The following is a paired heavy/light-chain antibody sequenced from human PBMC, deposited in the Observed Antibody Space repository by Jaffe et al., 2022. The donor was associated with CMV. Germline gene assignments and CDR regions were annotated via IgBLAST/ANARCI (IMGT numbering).Heavy chain of an antibody. J-gene: IGHJ4*02. CDR1: GGSISSSSYY. Sequence: QLQLQESGPGLVKPSETLSLTCTVSGGSISSSSYYWGWIRQPPGKGLEWIGSIYYSGSTYYNPSLKSRVTISVDTSKNQFSLKLSSVTAADTAVYYCARSYYYDSSGYYYGLSSYYFDYWGQGTLVTVSS. D-gene: IGHD3-22*01. CDR2: IYYSGST. CDR3: ARSYYYDSSGYYYGLSSYYFDY. V-gene: IGHV4-39*01.
Light chain of an antibody. V-gene: IGLV1-47*01. CDR2: RNN. CDR1: SSNIGSNY. Sequence: QSVLTQPPSASGTPGQRVTISCSGSSSNIGSNYVYWYQQLPGTAPKLLIYRNNQRPSGVPDRFSGSKSGTSASLAISGLRSEDEADYYCAAWDDSLSGSWVFGGGTKLTVL. CDR3: AAWDDSLSGSWV. J-gene: IGLJ3*02.